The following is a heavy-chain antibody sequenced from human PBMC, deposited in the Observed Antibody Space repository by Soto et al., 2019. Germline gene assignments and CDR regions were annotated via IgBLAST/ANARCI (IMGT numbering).Heavy chain of an antibody. CDR2: IHFSGNT. V-gene: IGHV4-39*02. D-gene: IGHD3-10*01. CDR3: ARGRIVLLWFGELKVLDY. Sequence: SETLSLTCTVSGDSISINTYSWGWIRQPPGKGLEYIGTIHFSGNTYYNPSLNSRVTISVDTSKNQFSLKLTSVTAADTALYYCARGRIVLLWFGELKVLDYWGQGTPVIGSS. CDR1: GDSISINTYS. J-gene: IGHJ4*02.